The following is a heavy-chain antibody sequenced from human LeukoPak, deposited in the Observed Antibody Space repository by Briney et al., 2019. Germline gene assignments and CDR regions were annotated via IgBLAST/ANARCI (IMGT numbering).Heavy chain of an antibody. Sequence: GGSLRLSCAASGVTFSSYAMSWVRQAPGKGLEWVSTINDNGAGTYYADSVKGRFTISRDNSYNAVSLQMNSLRDEDTGVYYCAKGLRTGVGPYMGYHYYMDVWGKGATVTVSS. V-gene: IGHV3-23*01. CDR1: GVTFSSYA. D-gene: IGHD3-16*01. J-gene: IGHJ6*03. CDR2: INDNGAGT. CDR3: AKGLRTGVGPYMGYHYYMDV.